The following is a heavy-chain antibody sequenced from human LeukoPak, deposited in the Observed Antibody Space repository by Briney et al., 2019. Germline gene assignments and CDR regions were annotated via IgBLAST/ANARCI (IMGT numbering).Heavy chain of an antibody. CDR3: ARLRGYSYGGDY. D-gene: IGHD5-18*01. CDR2: INHSGST. CDR1: GGSFSGYY. V-gene: IGHV4-34*01. J-gene: IGHJ4*02. Sequence: SETLSLTCAVYGGSFSGYYWSWIRQPPGKGLEWIGEINHSGSTNYNPSLKSRVTISVDTSKNQFSLKLSSVTAADTAVYYCARLRGYSYGGDYWGQGTLVTVSS.